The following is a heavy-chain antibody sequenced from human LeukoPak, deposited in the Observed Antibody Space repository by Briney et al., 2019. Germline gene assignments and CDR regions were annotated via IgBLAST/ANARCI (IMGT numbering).Heavy chain of an antibody. CDR3: ARGEAAAGSYDY. J-gene: IGHJ4*02. D-gene: IGHD6-13*01. CDR2: VDPSGGTT. V-gene: IGHV1-46*01. CDR1: GYTFTSHY. Sequence: ASVKVSCKASGYTFTSHYMHWVRQAPGQGLEWMGIVDPSGGTTSRAQKFQGRVTITRDTSISTAYMELSRLRSDDTAVYYCARGEAAAGSYDYWGQGTLVTVSS.